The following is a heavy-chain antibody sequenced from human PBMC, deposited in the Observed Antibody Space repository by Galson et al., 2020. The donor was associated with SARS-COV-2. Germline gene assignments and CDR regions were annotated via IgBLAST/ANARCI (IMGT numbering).Heavy chain of an antibody. CDR1: GFTFSDCA. CDR3: AREGGSGIVAAPVDY. V-gene: IGHV3-33*01. CDR2: IWYDGRNK. D-gene: IGHD6-6*01. Sequence: GESLKISCAVSGFTFSDCAMHWVRQAPGKGLEWVAAIWYDGRNKYYADSVKGRFTISRDNSKNTLYLQMNSLRAEDTAVYYCAREGGSGIVAAPVDYWGQGTLVTVSS. J-gene: IGHJ4*02.